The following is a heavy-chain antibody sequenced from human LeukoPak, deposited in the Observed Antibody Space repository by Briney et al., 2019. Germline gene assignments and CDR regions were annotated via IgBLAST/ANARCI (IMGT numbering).Heavy chain of an antibody. Sequence: GSVKVSCKASGYTFTSYGISWARQAPGQGLEWMGWISAYNGNTNYAQKLQGRVTMTTDTSTSTAYMELRSLRSDDTAVYYCARDAYYYDSSGYYYRFYDYWGQGTLVTVSS. J-gene: IGHJ4*02. CDR2: ISAYNGNT. CDR3: ARDAYYYDSSGYYYRFYDY. V-gene: IGHV1-18*01. D-gene: IGHD3-22*01. CDR1: GYTFTSYG.